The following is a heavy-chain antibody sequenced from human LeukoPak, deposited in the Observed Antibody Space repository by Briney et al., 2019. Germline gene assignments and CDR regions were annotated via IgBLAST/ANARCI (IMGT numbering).Heavy chain of an antibody. D-gene: IGHD6-6*01. CDR3: ARVGGPRPFDY. CDR2: VVGNGGTT. CDR1: GFTFVNYA. J-gene: IGHJ4*02. V-gene: IGHV3-23*01. Sequence: GGSPRLSCAASGFTFVNYAMSWVRQAPGKGLEWVSAVVGNGGTTFYADSVKGRFTISRDNSKNTVYLQINSLRGEDTAVYYCARVGGPRPFDYWGQGTLVTVSS.